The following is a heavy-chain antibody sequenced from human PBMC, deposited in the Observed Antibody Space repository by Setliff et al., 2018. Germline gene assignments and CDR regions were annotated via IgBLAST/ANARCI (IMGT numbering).Heavy chain of an antibody. Sequence: SETLSLTCTVSGGSISSYYWSWIRQPPGKGLEWIGSIYHSGSSYYNSSLRSRVTISVDTSKNQFSLILRSVTAADTAAYYFRLAHCNTTSCEEALDFWSQGTLVTVSS. V-gene: IGHV4-59*03. J-gene: IGHJ4*02. CDR3: RLAHCNTTSCEEALDF. CDR1: GGSISSYY. D-gene: IGHD2-2*01. CDR2: IYHSGSS.